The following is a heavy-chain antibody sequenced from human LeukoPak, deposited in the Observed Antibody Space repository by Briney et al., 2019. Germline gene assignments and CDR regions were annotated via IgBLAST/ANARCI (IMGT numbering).Heavy chain of an antibody. V-gene: IGHV1-18*04. CDR2: ISAYNGNT. CDR3: ARGTYYDFWSGYYEIDY. J-gene: IGHJ4*02. CDR1: GYTFTSYY. D-gene: IGHD3-3*01. Sequence: ASVKVSCKASGYTFTSYYMHWVRQAPGQGLEWMGWISAYNGNTNYAQKLQGRVTMTTDTSTSTAYMELRSLRSDDTAVYYCARGTYYDFWSGYYEIDYWGQGTLVTVSS.